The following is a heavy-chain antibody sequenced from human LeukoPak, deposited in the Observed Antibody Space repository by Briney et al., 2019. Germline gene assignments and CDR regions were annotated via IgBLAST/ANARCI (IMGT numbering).Heavy chain of an antibody. V-gene: IGHV5-51*01. CDR1: GYSFTSYW. J-gene: IGHJ3*02. Sequence: GESLKISCKGSGYSFTSYWIGWVRQKPGKGLEWMGIIYPGDSDARYSPPFQGQVTISADKSINTAYLQWSSLKASDTAMYYCARPRIAAAGYAFDIWGQGTMVTVSP. D-gene: IGHD6-13*01. CDR3: ARPRIAAAGYAFDI. CDR2: IYPGDSDA.